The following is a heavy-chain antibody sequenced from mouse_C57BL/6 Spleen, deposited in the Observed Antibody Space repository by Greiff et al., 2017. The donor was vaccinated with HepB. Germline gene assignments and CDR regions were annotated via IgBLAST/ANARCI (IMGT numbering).Heavy chain of an antibody. D-gene: IGHD3-2*02. V-gene: IGHV5-9-1*02. CDR3: TREGTAQGFAY. Sequence: EVKLVESGAGLVKPGASLKLSCAASGFTFSSYAMSWVRQTPEKRLEWVAYISSGGDYIYYADTVKGRFTISRDNARNTLYLQMSSLKSEDTAMYYCTREGTAQGFAYWGQGTLVTVSA. J-gene: IGHJ3*01. CDR2: ISSGGDYI. CDR1: GFTFSSYA.